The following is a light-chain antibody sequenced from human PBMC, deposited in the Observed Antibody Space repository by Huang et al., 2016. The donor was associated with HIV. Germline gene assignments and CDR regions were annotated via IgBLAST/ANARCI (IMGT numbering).Light chain of an antibody. Sequence: DIQMTQSPSSLSASVGDRVTITCQASQDISKYLNWNQQKPGKAPKLLIYDASNLETGVPSRFSGSRSGTDFTFTISSLQPEDIAIYYCQQYDNLPLTFGGGTRVEIK. V-gene: IGKV1-33*01. CDR3: QQYDNLPLT. CDR1: QDISKY. CDR2: DAS. J-gene: IGKJ4*01.